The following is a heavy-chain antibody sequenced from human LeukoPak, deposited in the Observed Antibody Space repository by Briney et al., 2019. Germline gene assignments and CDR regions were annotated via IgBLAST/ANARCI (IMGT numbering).Heavy chain of an antibody. D-gene: IGHD5-24*01. CDR1: GFTFANHA. CDR2: LSDSGAST. Sequence: GGSLRLSCAASGFTFANHAMAWVRLAPGKGLEWVSTLSDSGASTYYADSVKGRFTISRDNSRNTMYLQMDSLRADDAGVYFCARTPNRDGYSHIDFWGQGALVTVSS. V-gene: IGHV3-23*01. CDR3: ARTPNRDGYSHIDF. J-gene: IGHJ4*02.